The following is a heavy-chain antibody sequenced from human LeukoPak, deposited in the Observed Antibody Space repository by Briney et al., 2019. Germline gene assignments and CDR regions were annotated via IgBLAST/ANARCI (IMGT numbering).Heavy chain of an antibody. CDR3: ARGTLGDYWFDP. CDR1: GGTFSSYA. J-gene: IGHJ5*02. CDR2: IIPIFGTA. Sequence: GASVKVSCKASGGTFSSYAISWVRQAPGQGLEWMGGIIPIFGTANYAQKFQGRVTITTDESTSTAYMELSSLRSEDTAVYYCARGTLGDYWFDPWGQGTLVTVSS. V-gene: IGHV1-69*05. D-gene: IGHD2-21*02.